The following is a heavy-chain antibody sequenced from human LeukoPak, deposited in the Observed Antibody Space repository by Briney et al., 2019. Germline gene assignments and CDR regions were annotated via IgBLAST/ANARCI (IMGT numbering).Heavy chain of an antibody. CDR1: GYSISSGYY. Sequence: SETLSPTCTVSGYSISSGYYWGWIRQPPGKGLEWIGSIYHSGSTYYNPSLKSRVTISVDTSKNQFSLKLSSVTAADTAVYYCARDSRRDGYNDAFDIWGQGTMVTVSS. CDR2: IYHSGST. D-gene: IGHD5-24*01. CDR3: ARDSRRDGYNDAFDI. J-gene: IGHJ3*02. V-gene: IGHV4-38-2*02.